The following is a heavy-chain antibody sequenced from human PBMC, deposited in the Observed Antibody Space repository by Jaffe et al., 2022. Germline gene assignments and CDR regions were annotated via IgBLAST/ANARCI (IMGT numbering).Heavy chain of an antibody. D-gene: IGHD5-18*01. CDR2: LSGSGGGT. J-gene: IGHJ4*02. CDR3: AKTYSHGYDY. CDR1: GFTFSSYT. V-gene: IGHV3-23*01. Sequence: EVQLLESGGGLVQPGGSLRLSCAASGFTFSSYTMSWVRQAPGKGLEWVSALSGSGGGTFYADSVRGRFTISRDNSKNTLYLQLNSLRAEDTAVYYCAKTYSHGYDYWGQGTLVTVSS.